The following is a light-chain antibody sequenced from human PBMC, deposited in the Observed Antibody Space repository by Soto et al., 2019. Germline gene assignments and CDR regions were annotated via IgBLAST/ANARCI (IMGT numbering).Light chain of an antibody. V-gene: IGKV1-5*03. CDR3: QHYKSYPWT. CDR1: QTISSW. CDR2: KAS. Sequence: DIQMTQSPSTLSGSVVDRVTINFRASQTISSWLAWYQQKPGKAPKLLIYKASTLKSGVPSRFSGSGSGTEFTLTISSLQPDDFATYYCQHYKSYPWTFGQGTKVDIK. J-gene: IGKJ1*01.